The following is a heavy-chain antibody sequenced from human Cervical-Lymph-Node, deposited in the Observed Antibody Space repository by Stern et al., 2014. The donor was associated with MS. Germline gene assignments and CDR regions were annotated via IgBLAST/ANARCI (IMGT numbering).Heavy chain of an antibody. CDR3: ARVKSSSGPYYFDY. D-gene: IGHD6-19*01. J-gene: IGHJ4*02. CDR2: IYYSGST. Sequence: QVQLQESGPGLVKHSETLSLTCTVSGGSISSYYWSWVRQPTGNGLAWIGYIYYSGSTNYNPSIKSRVTISVDTSKNQFSLKLSSVTAADTAVYYCARVKSSSGPYYFDYWGQGTLVTVSS. CDR1: GGSISSYY. V-gene: IGHV4-59*01.